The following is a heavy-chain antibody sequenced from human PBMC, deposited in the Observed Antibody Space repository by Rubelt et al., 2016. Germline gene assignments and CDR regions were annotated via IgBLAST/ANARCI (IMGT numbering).Heavy chain of an antibody. CDR2: IYTSGST. J-gene: IGHJ3*02. CDR3: ARGPSMVRDPMRAFDI. D-gene: IGHD3-10*01. V-gene: IGHV4-4*07. Sequence: ETLSLTCTVSGGSISSYYWSWIRQPAGKGLEWIGRIYTSGSTNYNPSLKSRVTMSVDTSKNQFSLTLSSVTAADTAVYYCARGPSMVRDPMRAFDIWGQGTMVTVSS. CDR1: GGSISSYY.